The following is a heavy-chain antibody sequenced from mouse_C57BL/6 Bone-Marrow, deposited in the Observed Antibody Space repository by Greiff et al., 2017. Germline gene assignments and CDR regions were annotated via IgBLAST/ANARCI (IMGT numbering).Heavy chain of an antibody. Sequence: QVQLQQSGAELVRPGASVTLSCKASGYTFTDYEMHWVKQTPVHGLEWIGAIDPETGGTAYNQKFKGKAILTADKSSSTAYMELRSLTSEDSAVYYCTVTTVVATNFDYWGRGTALTVTS. CDR1: GYTFTDYE. CDR2: IDPETGGT. J-gene: IGHJ2*01. V-gene: IGHV1-15*01. CDR3: TVTTVVATNFDY. D-gene: IGHD1-1*01.